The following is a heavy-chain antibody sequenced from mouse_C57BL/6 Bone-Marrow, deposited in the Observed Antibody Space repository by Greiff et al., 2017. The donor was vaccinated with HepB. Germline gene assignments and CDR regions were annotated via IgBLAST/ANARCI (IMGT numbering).Heavy chain of an antibody. Sequence: EVQLQQSGPELVKPGASVKISCKASGYTFTDYYMNWVKQNHGKSLEWIGDINPNNGGTSYNQKFKGKATLTVAKSSSTAYMELRSLTSEDSAVYYCARGRAMGGYAMDYWGQGTSVTVSS. CDR1: GYTFTDYY. CDR2: INPNNGGT. V-gene: IGHV1-26*01. CDR3: ARGRAMGGYAMDY. D-gene: IGHD1-1*02. J-gene: IGHJ4*01.